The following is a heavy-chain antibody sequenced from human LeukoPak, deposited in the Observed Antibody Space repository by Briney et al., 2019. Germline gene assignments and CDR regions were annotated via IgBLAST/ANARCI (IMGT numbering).Heavy chain of an antibody. CDR1: GLTFSSYA. J-gene: IGHJ6*02. V-gene: IGHV3-23*01. CDR3: ASHSGYSSSWYVGGYYYYYGMDV. Sequence: GGSLRLSCAASGLTFSSYAMSWVRQAPGKGLEWVSAISGSGGSTYYADSVKGRFTISRDNSKNTLYLQMNSLRAEDTAVYYCASHSGYSSSWYVGGYYYYYGMDVWGQGTTVTVSS. D-gene: IGHD6-13*01. CDR2: ISGSGGST.